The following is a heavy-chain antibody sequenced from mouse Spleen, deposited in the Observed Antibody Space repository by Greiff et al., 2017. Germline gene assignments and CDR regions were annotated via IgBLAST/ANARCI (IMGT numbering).Heavy chain of an antibody. CDR1: GYTFTDYY. D-gene: IGHD1-1*01. V-gene: IGHV1-26*01. CDR2: INPNNGGT. CDR3: ARLTRYGSSYGFAY. Sequence: VQLKQSGPELVKPGASVKISCKASGYTFTDYYMNWVKQSHGKSLEWIGDINPNNGGTSYNQKFKGKATLTVDKSSSTAYMELRSLTSEDSAVYYCARLTRYGSSYGFAYWGQGTLVTVSA. J-gene: IGHJ3*01.